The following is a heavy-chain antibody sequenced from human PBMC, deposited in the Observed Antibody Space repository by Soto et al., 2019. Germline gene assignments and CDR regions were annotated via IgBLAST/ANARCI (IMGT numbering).Heavy chain of an antibody. CDR3: ARKVELTGFDY. CDR1: GGSISRYY. J-gene: IGHJ4*02. CDR2: IYYSGST. D-gene: IGHD1-26*01. V-gene: IGHV4-59*01. Sequence: SETLSLTCNVSGGSISRYYWSWIRQPPGKGLEWIGYIYYSGSTNYNLSLKSRVTISVDTSKNQFSLKLSSVTAADTAVYYCARKVELTGFDYWGQGTLVTVSS.